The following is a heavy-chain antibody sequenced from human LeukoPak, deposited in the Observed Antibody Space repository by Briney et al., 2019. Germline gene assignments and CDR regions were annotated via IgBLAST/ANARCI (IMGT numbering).Heavy chain of an antibody. V-gene: IGHV5-51*01. CDR3: ARRYCSSTSCFPYNWFDP. D-gene: IGHD2-2*01. Sequence: GESPKLSCQGSGYRFTRYWIGWVRQTPGKGLERMGNISPGDSATNSSPSFQDQVTISADKSISTAYLQWSSLKASDTAMYYGARRYCSSTSCFPYNWFDPWGQGTLVTVSS. CDR1: GYRFTRYW. CDR2: ISPGDSAT. J-gene: IGHJ5*02.